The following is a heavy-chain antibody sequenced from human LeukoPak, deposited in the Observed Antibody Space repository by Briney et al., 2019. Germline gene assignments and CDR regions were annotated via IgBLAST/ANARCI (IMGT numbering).Heavy chain of an antibody. V-gene: IGHV3-21*01. D-gene: IGHD3-10*01. CDR1: GFTFSSYS. CDR2: ISSSSSYI. CDR3: ASITYYYGSGSYSDV. Sequence: PGGSLRLSCAASGFTFSSYSMNWVRQAPGKGLEWVSSISSSSSYIYYADSVKGRFTISRDNAKNSLYLQMNSLRAEDTAVYYCASITYYYGSGSYSDVWGKGTTVTVSS. J-gene: IGHJ6*04.